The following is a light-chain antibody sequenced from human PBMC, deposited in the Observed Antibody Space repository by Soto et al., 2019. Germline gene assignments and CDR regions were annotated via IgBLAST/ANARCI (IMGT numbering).Light chain of an antibody. CDR2: AAS. CDR3: QQYGSSGT. V-gene: IGKV1-27*01. Sequence: DIQMTQSPSTLPASVGDSVTITCRASQSISYYLAWYQQKPGKVPKLLIYAASTLQSGVPSRFSGSGSGTDFTLTISRPEPEEFAVYYCQQYGSSGTFGQGTKVDIK. CDR1: QSISYY. J-gene: IGKJ1*01.